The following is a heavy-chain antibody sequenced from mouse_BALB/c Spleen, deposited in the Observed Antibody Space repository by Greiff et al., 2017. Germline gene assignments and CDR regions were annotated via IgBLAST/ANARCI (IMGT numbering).Heavy chain of an antibody. J-gene: IGHJ2*01. CDR2: IDPENGDT. V-gene: IGHV14-4*02. CDR3: LCSDGYYVDY. D-gene: IGHD2-3*01. CDR1: GFNIKDYY. Sequence: VQLQQSGAELVRPGASVKLSCTASGFNIKDYYMHWVKQRPEQGLEWIGWIDPENGDTEYAPKFQGKATMTADTSSNTAYLQLSSLTSEDTAVYYCLCSDGYYVDYWGQGTTLTVSS.